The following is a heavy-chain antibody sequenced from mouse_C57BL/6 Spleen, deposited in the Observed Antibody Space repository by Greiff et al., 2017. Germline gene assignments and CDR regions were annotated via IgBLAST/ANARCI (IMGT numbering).Heavy chain of an antibody. CDR1: GYTFTSYW. J-gene: IGHJ2*01. CDR2: IYPGSGST. Sequence: QVHVKQPGAELVKPGASVKMSCKASGYTFTSYWITWVKQRPGQGLEWIGDIYPGSGSTNYNEKFKSKATLTVDTSSSTAYMQLSSLTSEDSAVYYCAIWLRREGFDYWGQGTTLTVSS. CDR3: AIWLRREGFDY. V-gene: IGHV1-55*01. D-gene: IGHD2-2*01.